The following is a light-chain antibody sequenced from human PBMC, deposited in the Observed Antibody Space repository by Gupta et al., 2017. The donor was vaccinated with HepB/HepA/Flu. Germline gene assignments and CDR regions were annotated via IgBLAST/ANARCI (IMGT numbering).Light chain of an antibody. CDR1: KLGEKF. V-gene: IGLV3-1*01. J-gene: IGLJ2*01. CDR3: QAWDRYNDV. Sequence: SYELTQPPSVSVSPGQTATSSCSGDKLGEKFANWYQQRPGPSPVLVIYQDSKRPSGIPERLSGSNSGNTATLTIRGTQAMDEADYYCQAWDRYNDVFGGGTKMTVL. CDR2: QDS.